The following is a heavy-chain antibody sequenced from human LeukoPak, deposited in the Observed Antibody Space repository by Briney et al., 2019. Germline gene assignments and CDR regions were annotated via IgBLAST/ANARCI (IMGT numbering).Heavy chain of an antibody. D-gene: IGHD1-26*01. CDR3: ARGGRWELPRPYAFDI. CDR1: GYTFSIYA. Sequence: ASVKVSCKASGYTFSIYAISWVRQAPGQGLEWMGWISAYNGNTNYAQELQGRVTMTTDTSTSTAHMELRSLRSDDTAVYYCARGGRWELPRPYAFDIWGQGTMVTVSS. V-gene: IGHV1-18*01. CDR2: ISAYNGNT. J-gene: IGHJ3*02.